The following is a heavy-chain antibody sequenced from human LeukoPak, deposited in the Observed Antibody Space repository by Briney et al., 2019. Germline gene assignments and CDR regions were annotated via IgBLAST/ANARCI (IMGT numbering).Heavy chain of an antibody. CDR2: INHSGST. CDR3: ARGQGRYYYDSSGYNSD. D-gene: IGHD3-22*01. J-gene: IGHJ4*02. V-gene: IGHV4-34*01. CDR1: GGSFSGYY. Sequence: SETLSLTCAVYGGSFSGYYWSWIRQPPGKGLEWIGEINHSGSTNYNPSLKSRVTISVDTSKNQFSLKLSSVTAAETAVYYCARGQGRYYYDSSGYNSDWGQGTLVTVSS.